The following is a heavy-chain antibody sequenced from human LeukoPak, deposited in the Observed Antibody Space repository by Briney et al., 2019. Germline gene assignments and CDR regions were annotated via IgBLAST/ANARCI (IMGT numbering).Heavy chain of an antibody. CDR2: INQDGSEK. J-gene: IGHJ4*02. CDR1: GFTFSSYW. D-gene: IGHD5-12*01. V-gene: IGHV3-7*01. Sequence: GGSLRLSCAASGFTFSSYWMSWVRQAPGKGLEWVANINQDGSEKYYVDSVKGRFTISRDNAKNSLYLQMNSLRAEDTAVYYCARLSGLRIWGMTRYFDYWGQGTLVTVSS. CDR3: ARLSGLRIWGMTRYFDY.